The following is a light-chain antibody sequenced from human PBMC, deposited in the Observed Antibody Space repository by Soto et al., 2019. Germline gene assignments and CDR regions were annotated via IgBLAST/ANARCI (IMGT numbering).Light chain of an antibody. CDR3: QQSHSNIQDLT. CDR1: QSVSNH. V-gene: IGKV1-39*01. Sequence: DIQMTQSPSSLSASVGDRVTITCRASQSVSNHLNWYQQKPGKAPKLLIYASSSLQSGVPSRFSGSGSVTDFTLTISSLQPEYFATYYCQQSHSNIQDLTFGGGTKVEIK. J-gene: IGKJ4*01. CDR2: ASS.